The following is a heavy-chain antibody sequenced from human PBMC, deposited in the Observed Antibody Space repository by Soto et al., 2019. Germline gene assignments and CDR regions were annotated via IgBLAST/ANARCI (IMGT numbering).Heavy chain of an antibody. Sequence: PSETLSLTCSVSGAALNSGNYYWSWILQVPGKGLEWIGHIYVTGAVDYNPSLRDRITISQDTSERQFSLNLRLVTAADTAVYYCARLRIATNNYKWFDPWGQGTLVTAPQ. CDR3: ARLRIATNNYKWFDP. D-gene: IGHD2-21*01. V-gene: IGHV4-31*03. J-gene: IGHJ5*02. CDR2: IYVTGAV. CDR1: GAALNSGNYY.